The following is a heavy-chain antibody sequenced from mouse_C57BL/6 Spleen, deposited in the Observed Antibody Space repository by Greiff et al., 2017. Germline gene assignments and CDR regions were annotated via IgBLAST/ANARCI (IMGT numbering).Heavy chain of an antibody. Sequence: QVQLQQSGAELVKPGASVKISCKASGYAFSSYWMTWVKQRPGKGLEWIGQIYPGDGDTNYNGKFKGKATLTADKSSSTAYMQLSSLTSEDSAVYFCARGKGYYFDYWGQGTTLTVSS. CDR3: ARGKGYYFDY. J-gene: IGHJ2*01. CDR2: IYPGDGDT. V-gene: IGHV1-80*01. CDR1: GYAFSSYW.